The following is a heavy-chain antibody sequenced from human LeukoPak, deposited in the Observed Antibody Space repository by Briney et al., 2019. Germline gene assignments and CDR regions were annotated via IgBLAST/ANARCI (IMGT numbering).Heavy chain of an antibody. CDR2: ISGSGGST. CDR1: GFTFSSYA. V-gene: IGHV3-23*01. CDR3: AKALSMVTTSGYFGY. Sequence: GGSLRLSCAASGFTFSSYAMSWVRQAPGKGLEWVSAISGSGGSTYYADSVKGRFTISRDNSKNTLYLQMNSLRAEDTAVYYCAKALSMVTTSGYFGYWGQGTLVTVSS. J-gene: IGHJ4*02. D-gene: IGHD4-17*01.